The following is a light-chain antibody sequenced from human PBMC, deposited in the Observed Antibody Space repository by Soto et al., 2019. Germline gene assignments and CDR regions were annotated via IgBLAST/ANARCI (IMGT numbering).Light chain of an antibody. J-gene: IGKJ1*01. CDR1: QSVDSTF. CDR3: QQYMSSVT. V-gene: IGKV3-20*01. Sequence: EIVLTQSPGSLSMSPGERVTLSCRASQSVDSTFFAWYQKKPGQAPRLLMYGVFKRATGIPDRFSGSGSGTDFTLTITRLEPEDFAVYYCQQYMSSVTFGQGTRVEIK. CDR2: GVF.